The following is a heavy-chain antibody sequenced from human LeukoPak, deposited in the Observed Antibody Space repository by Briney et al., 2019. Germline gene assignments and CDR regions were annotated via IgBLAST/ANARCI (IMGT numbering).Heavy chain of an antibody. CDR3: ATYYYDSSGYSYYYYYYMDV. J-gene: IGHJ6*03. Sequence: SETLSLTCTVSGGSISSYYWSWIRQPPGKGLEWIGYIYYSGSTYYNPSLKSRVTISVDTSKNQFSLKLSSVTAADTAVYYCATYYYDSSGYSYYYYYYMDVWGKGTTVTISS. D-gene: IGHD3-22*01. V-gene: IGHV4-59*04. CDR1: GGSISSYY. CDR2: IYYSGST.